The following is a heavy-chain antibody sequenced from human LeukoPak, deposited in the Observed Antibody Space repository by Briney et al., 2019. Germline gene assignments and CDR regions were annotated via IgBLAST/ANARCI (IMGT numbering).Heavy chain of an antibody. Sequence: GRSLRLSCAASGFTFSSYAMHWVRQAPGKGLEWVAVISYDGSNKYYADSVKGRFTISRDNSKNTLYLQMNSLRAEDTAVYYCARDLAARPEGEFDYWGQGTLVTVSS. CDR3: ARDLAARPEGEFDY. V-gene: IGHV3-30-3*01. CDR2: ISYDGSNK. J-gene: IGHJ4*02. CDR1: GFTFSSYA. D-gene: IGHD6-6*01.